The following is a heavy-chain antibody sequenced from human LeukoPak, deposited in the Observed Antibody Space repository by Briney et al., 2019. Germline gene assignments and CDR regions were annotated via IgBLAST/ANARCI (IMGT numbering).Heavy chain of an antibody. D-gene: IGHD7-27*01. CDR3: ARDLQTGLAFDA. CDR1: GFTFSSGT. CDR2: PSGSGRLI. V-gene: IGHV3-21*06. Sequence: PGGSLRLSCAAPGFTFSSGTMNWVRQTPGKALEWVSSPSGSGRLIWYAGSVKGRFTISRDNAANSLFLQMNSLRVEDTAVYYCARDLQTGLAFDAWGQGTVVTVSS. J-gene: IGHJ3*01.